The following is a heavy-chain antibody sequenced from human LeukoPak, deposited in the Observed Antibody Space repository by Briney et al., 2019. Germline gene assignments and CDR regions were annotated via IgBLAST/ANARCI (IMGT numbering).Heavy chain of an antibody. D-gene: IGHD1-26*01. CDR3: ARGVVGATYRPFFDY. Sequence: SETLSLTCTVSGGSISSYYWSWIRQPPGKGLEWIGYIYYSGSTNYNPSLKSRVTISVDTSKNQFSPKLSSVTAADTAVYYCARGVVGATYRPFFDYWGQGTLVTVSS. J-gene: IGHJ4*02. CDR2: IYYSGST. CDR1: GGSISSYY. V-gene: IGHV4-59*08.